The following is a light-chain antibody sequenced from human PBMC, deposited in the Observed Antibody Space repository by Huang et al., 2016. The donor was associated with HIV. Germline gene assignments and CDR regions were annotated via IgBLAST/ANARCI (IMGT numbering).Light chain of an antibody. CDR3: QQYNNWPPVT. CDR1: QSVSSN. Sequence: EVVMTQSPATLSVSPGERATLSCRASQSVSSNLAWYQQKPGQAPRLLIYGASTRATGIPARFSGSGSGTEFTLTISSLQSEDFEVYYCQQYNNWPPVTFGQGTKLEIK. V-gene: IGKV3D-15*01. CDR2: GAS. J-gene: IGKJ2*01.